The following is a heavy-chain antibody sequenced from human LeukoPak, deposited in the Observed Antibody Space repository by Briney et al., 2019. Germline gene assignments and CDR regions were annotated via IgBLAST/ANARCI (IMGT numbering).Heavy chain of an antibody. CDR2: INHSGST. CDR1: GGSISSGGYY. V-gene: IGHV4-39*07. CDR3: ARRGWIQLWLRYFDY. J-gene: IGHJ4*02. Sequence: SETLSLTCTVSGGSISSGGYYWSWIRQPPGKGLEWIGEINHSGSTNYNPSLKSRVTISVDTSKNQFSLKLSSVTAADTAVYYCARRGWIQLWLRYFDYWGQGTLVTVSS. D-gene: IGHD5-18*01.